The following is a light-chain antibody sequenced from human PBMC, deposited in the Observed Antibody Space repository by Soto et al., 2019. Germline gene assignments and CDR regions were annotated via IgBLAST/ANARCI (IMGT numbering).Light chain of an antibody. CDR2: EGT. CDR1: SSDVGSYNL. J-gene: IGLJ1*01. V-gene: IGLV2-23*01. Sequence: QSVLTQPASVSGSPGQSITISCTGTSSDVGSYNLVSWYQQHPGKAPKLMIYEGTKRPSGVSDRFSGSRSGNTASLKISGIQAQDEADYYCCSYAGSRTSYVFGTRTKVTV. CDR3: CSYAGSRTSYV.